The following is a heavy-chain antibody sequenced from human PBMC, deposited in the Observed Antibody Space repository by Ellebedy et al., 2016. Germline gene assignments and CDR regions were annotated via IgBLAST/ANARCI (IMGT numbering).Heavy chain of an antibody. CDR2: LFHTGTT. CDR1: GYSITTAYY. D-gene: IGHD4-23*01. J-gene: IGHJ4*02. CDR3: GREGDFGGNF. Sequence: GSLRLSCNVSGYSITTAYYWGWIRQPPGKGLEWLGNLFHTGTTYYNPSLKSRVALSVDTSKNQFSLTMTSVTAADTAIYYCGREGDFGGNFWGPGILVTVSP. V-gene: IGHV4-38-2*02.